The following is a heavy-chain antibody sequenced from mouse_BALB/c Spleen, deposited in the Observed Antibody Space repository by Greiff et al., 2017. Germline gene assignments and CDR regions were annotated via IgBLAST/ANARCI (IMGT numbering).Heavy chain of an antibody. J-gene: IGHJ4*01. CDR3: ARLENYGTMDY. CDR1: GFAFSSYD. V-gene: IGHV5-12-1*01. Sequence: EVQRVESGGGLVKPGGSLKLSCAASGFAFSSYDMSWVRQTPEKRLEWVAYISSGGGSTYYPDTVKGRFTISRDNAKNTLYLQMSSLKSEDTAMYYCARLENYGTMDYWGQGTSVTVSS. CDR2: ISSGGGST. D-gene: IGHD1-1*01.